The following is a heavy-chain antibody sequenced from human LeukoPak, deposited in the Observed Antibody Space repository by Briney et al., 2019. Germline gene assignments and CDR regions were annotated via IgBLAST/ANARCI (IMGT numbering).Heavy chain of an antibody. J-gene: IGHJ4*02. Sequence: QASETLSLTCTVSGGSISSSNYYWGSIRQPPGKGLEWIGSTYYSGSSYYNPSLKSRVTISVDTSKNQFSLKLSSVTAADTAVYYCRGYTSGYLGGDYWGQGALVTVSS. CDR2: TYYSGSS. D-gene: IGHD5-18*01. V-gene: IGHV4-39*01. CDR1: GGSISSSNYY. CDR3: RGYTSGYLGGDY.